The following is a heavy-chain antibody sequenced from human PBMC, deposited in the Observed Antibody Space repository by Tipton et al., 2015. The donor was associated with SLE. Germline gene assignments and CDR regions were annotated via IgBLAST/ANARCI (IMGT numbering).Heavy chain of an antibody. J-gene: IGHJ4*02. D-gene: IGHD2-2*01. CDR3: ARIAIAPAMGEYYFDS. V-gene: IGHV4-34*01. CDR1: GGSFNGYY. Sequence: TLSLTCVAYGGSFNGYYWSWIRQPPGKGLEWIGEIDYSGRANYNPSLESRLTISGDTAKKQFSLRLNSVTAADTAVYFCARIAIAPAMGEYYFDSWGQGTLVTVSS. CDR2: IDYSGRA.